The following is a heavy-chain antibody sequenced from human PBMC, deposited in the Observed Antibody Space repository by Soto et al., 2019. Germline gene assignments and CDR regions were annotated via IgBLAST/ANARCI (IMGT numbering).Heavy chain of an antibody. D-gene: IGHD2-15*01. Sequence: LTLSCAASGFTFSSYAMSWVRQAPGKGLEWVSYISSRSDTLYYADSVKGRFTISRDNAKNSVYLQVNNLRDEDTAVYYCARDWDIVILSVPIPNYNYGMDVWGQGTTVTVSS. J-gene: IGHJ6*02. CDR1: GFTFSSYA. CDR2: ISSRSDTL. V-gene: IGHV3-48*02. CDR3: ARDWDIVILSVPIPNYNYGMDV.